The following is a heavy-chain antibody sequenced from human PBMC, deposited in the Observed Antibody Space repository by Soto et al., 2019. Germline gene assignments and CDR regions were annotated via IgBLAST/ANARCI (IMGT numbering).Heavy chain of an antibody. Sequence: QVQLVQSGAEVKKPGSSVKVSCKASGGTFSRNAINWVRQAPGQGLEWMGGIIPLFGTTNYAQNFQGRVTTTADESTNPAYMELSSLRSEDTAVYYCARDGAVTVTTSYFDYWGQGTLVSVSS. CDR2: IIPLFGTT. V-gene: IGHV1-69*12. CDR3: ARDGAVTVTTSYFDY. D-gene: IGHD4-17*01. CDR1: GGTFSRNA. J-gene: IGHJ4*02.